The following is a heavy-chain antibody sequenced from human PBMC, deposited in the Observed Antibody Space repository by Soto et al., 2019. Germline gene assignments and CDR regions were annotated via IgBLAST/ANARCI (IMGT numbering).Heavy chain of an antibody. CDR1: GGTFSSYA. CDR3: ATPVPSSGYNQGFDY. Sequence: GASVKVSCKASGGTFSSYAISWVRQAPGQGLEWMGGIIPIFGTANYAQKFQGRVTITADESTSTAYMELSSLRSEDTAVYYCATPVPSSGYNQGFDYWGQGTLVTVSS. J-gene: IGHJ4*02. D-gene: IGHD3-22*01. V-gene: IGHV1-69*13. CDR2: IIPIFGTA.